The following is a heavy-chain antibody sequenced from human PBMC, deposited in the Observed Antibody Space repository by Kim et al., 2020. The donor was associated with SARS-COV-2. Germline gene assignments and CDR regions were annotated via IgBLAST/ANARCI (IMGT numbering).Heavy chain of an antibody. Sequence: SETLSLTCTVSGGLVGSYFWSWMRQPAGKGLEWIGFIYSSGSTSYNPSLKSRVAISLDTPRNQFSLRLSSVTAADTAIYYCARVTSVWYEVDFWGQGTLV. CDR2: IYSSGST. D-gene: IGHD6-19*01. J-gene: IGHJ4*02. V-gene: IGHV4-59*02. CDR3: ARVTSVWYEVDF. CDR1: GGLVGSYF.